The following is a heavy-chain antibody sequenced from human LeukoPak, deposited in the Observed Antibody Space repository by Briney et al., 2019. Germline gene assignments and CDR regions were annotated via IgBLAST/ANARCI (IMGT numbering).Heavy chain of an antibody. Sequence: SETLSLTCTVSGGSISSGGYYWSWIRQPAGEGLEWIGRIYTSGTTNYNPSLRSRVTMSVDTSKNQFSLKVSSVTAADTAVYYCARCPVDGSDSSGRRWFDPWGQGTLVTVSS. J-gene: IGHJ5*02. CDR1: GGSISSGGYY. D-gene: IGHD3-22*01. V-gene: IGHV4-61*02. CDR2: IYTSGTT. CDR3: ARCPVDGSDSSGRRWFDP.